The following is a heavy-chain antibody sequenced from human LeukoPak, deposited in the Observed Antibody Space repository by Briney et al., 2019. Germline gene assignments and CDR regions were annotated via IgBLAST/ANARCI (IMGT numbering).Heavy chain of an antibody. D-gene: IGHD3/OR15-3a*01. CDR2: IKQDGSEK. Sequence: GGSLRLSCAASGFTFSSYWMSWVRQAPGKGLEWVANIKQDGSEKYYVDSVKGRFTISRDNAKNSLYLQMNSLRAEDTAVYYCAKEDWLLSSNYYYYYMDVWGKGTTVTVSS. CDR3: AKEDWLLSSNYYYYYMDV. J-gene: IGHJ6*03. V-gene: IGHV3-7*01. CDR1: GFTFSSYW.